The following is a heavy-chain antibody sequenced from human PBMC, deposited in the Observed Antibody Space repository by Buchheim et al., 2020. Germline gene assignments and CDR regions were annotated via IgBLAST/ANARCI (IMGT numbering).Heavy chain of an antibody. D-gene: IGHD2-21*02. CDR1: GFTFSSYA. J-gene: IGHJ3*02. CDR3: AKDLGLAYCGDDCYTHDAFDI. CDR2: ISGSGGST. Sequence: EVQLLESGGGLVQPGGSLRLSCAASGFTFSSYAMSWVRQAPGKGLEWVSAISGSGGSTYYADSVKGRFTISRDNSKNTLYLQMNSLRAEDTAVYDCAKDLGLAYCGDDCYTHDAFDIWGQGT. V-gene: IGHV3-23*01.